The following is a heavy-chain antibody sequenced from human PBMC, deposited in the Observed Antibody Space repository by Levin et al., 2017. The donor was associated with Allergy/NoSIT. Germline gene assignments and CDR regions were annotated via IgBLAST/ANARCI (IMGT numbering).Heavy chain of an antibody. D-gene: IGHD3-10*01. CDR1: GFTFSNVW. Sequence: GESLKISCAASGFTFSNVWMSWVRQAPGKGLEWVGRIKSKTDGGTTDYAAPVKGRLTISRDDPKNTLYVQMNSLKTEDTAVYYCTTESYGLGKDWGQGTLVNVSS. CDR2: IKSKTDGGTT. J-gene: IGHJ4*02. CDR3: TTESYGLGKD. V-gene: IGHV3-15*01.